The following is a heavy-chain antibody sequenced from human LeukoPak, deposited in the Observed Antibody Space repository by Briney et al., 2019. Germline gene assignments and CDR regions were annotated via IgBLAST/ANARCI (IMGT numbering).Heavy chain of an antibody. J-gene: IGHJ4*02. CDR2: ISGSGGST. CDR3: AKQGLVPATAGD. Sequence: GGSLRLSCAASGFTFSSYAMSWVRQAPGKGLEWVSAISGSGGSTYYADSVKGRFTISRDNSMNTLYLQMNSLRPEDTAVYYCAKQGLVPATAGDWAQGTLVTVSS. CDR1: GFTFSSYA. V-gene: IGHV3-23*01. D-gene: IGHD2-2*01.